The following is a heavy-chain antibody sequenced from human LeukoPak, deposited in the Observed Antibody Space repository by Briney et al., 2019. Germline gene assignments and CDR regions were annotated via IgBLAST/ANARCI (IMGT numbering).Heavy chain of an antibody. CDR2: INPNSGGT. D-gene: IGHD5-24*01. CDR1: GYTFTSYD. Sequence: ASVKVSCKASGYTFTSYDINWVRQAPGQGLEWMGWINPNSGGTNYAQKFQGRVTMTRDTSISTAYMELSRLRSDDTAVYYCARGGGMATMPNDYWGQGTLVTVSS. CDR3: ARGGGMATMPNDY. V-gene: IGHV1-2*02. J-gene: IGHJ4*02.